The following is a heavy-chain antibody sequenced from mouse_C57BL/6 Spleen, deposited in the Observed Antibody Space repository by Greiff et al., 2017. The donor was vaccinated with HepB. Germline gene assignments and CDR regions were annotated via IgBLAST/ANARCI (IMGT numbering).Heavy chain of an antibody. Sequence: EVMLVESGGDLVKPGGSLKLSCAASGFTFSSYGMSWVRQTPDKRLEWVATISSGGSYTYYPDSVKGRFTISRDNAKNTLYLQMSSLKSEDTAMYYCARMRGYDGVFAYWGQGTLVTVSA. J-gene: IGHJ3*01. CDR1: GFTFSSYG. CDR3: ARMRGYDGVFAY. V-gene: IGHV5-6*01. D-gene: IGHD2-2*01. CDR2: ISSGGSYT.